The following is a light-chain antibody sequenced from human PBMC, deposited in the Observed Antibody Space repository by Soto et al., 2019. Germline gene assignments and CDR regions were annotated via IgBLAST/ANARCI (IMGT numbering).Light chain of an antibody. CDR3: QQYDNLPPLT. CDR2: DAS. J-gene: IGKJ4*01. CDR1: QDISNY. V-gene: IGKV1-33*01. Sequence: DIQMTQSPSSLSASVGDRVTITCQASQDISNYLNWYQQKPGKAPKLLIYDASNLETGVPSRFSGSGSGTDFTFTISSMKPEDIETYYCQQYDNLPPLTFGGGTKVEIK.